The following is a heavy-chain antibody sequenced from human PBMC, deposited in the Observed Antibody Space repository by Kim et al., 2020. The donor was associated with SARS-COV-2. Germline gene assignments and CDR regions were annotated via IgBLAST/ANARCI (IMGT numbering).Heavy chain of an antibody. CDR3: ARRSAVAGSSLDY. J-gene: IGHJ4*02. Sequence: EDSVKGRFTISRDNAKNSLYRQMNSLRAEDTAVYYCARRSAVAGSSLDYWGQGTLVTVSS. D-gene: IGHD6-19*01. V-gene: IGHV3-21*01.